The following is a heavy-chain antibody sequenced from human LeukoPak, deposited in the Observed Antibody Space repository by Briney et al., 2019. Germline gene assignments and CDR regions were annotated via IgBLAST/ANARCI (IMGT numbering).Heavy chain of an antibody. Sequence: PSETLSLTCTVSGGSISSSGYYWGWIRQPPGKGLEWIGSIYYTGSTYFKPSLKSRVTISVNTSKNQFSLKLSSVTAADTAVYYCARLYSVVVPTAIMGYFDYWGQGTLVTVSS. J-gene: IGHJ4*02. CDR1: GGSISSSGYY. V-gene: IGHV4-39*01. D-gene: IGHD2-2*02. CDR3: ARLYSVVVPTAIMGYFDY. CDR2: IYYTGST.